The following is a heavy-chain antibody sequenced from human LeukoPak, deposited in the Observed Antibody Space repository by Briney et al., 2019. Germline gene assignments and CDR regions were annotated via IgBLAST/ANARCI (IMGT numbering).Heavy chain of an antibody. CDR1: GDSISIYY. J-gene: IGHJ4*02. Sequence: PSETLSLTCSVSGDSISIYYWSWIRKPPGKGLEWIGYIYNSGSTNYNPSLKSRVTISVDTSKNQFSLKLTSVTAADTAVYYCARDRELGYWGQGTLVTVSS. D-gene: IGHD3-10*01. V-gene: IGHV4-59*01. CDR2: IYNSGST. CDR3: ARDRELGY.